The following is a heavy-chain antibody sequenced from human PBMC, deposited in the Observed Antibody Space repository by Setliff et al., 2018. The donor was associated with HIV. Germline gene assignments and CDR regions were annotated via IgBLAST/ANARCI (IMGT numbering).Heavy chain of an antibody. V-gene: IGHV4-39*01. D-gene: IGHD2-15*01. CDR3: ARRIFHSSFPSFDS. CDR1: GGSISTNSYY. Sequence: PSETLSLTCTVSGGSISTNSYYWGWIRQSPGKGLEWVGNVHNSGGTNYNPSLKSRVSISVDTSKNQFSLNVNSVTAADTAVYYCARRIFHSSFPSFDSWGQGTLVTVSS. J-gene: IGHJ4*02. CDR2: VHNSGGT.